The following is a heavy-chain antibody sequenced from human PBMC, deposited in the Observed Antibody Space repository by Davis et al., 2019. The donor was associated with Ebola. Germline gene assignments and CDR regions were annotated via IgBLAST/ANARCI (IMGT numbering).Heavy chain of an antibody. Sequence: GESLQISCAASGFTFDDYGMSWVRQAPGKGLEWVSGGNWNGGSTAYADSVKGRFTISRDNAKNSLILQMNSLRAEDTAFYHCARDGGVRWNFVQYFDLWGRGTLVTVS. CDR1: GFTFDDYG. CDR2: GNWNGGST. J-gene: IGHJ2*01. D-gene: IGHD2-8*02. CDR3: ARDGGVRWNFVQYFDL. V-gene: IGHV3-20*01.